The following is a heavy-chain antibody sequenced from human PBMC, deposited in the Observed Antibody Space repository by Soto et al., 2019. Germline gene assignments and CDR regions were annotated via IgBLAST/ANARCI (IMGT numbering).Heavy chain of an antibody. D-gene: IGHD1-26*01. CDR1: GFTLTYHG. CDR3: AKDRGLAESGRWSHYYYGMDV. Sequence: QVQLLESGGGVVQPGRSLRLSCVASGFTLTYHGMHWVRQAPGQGLEWVAVISSDGSSKYYGDSVRGRFTISRDNSKNTLFLEMNSLRSEDTAVYYCAKDRGLAESGRWSHYYYGMDVWGQGTTVTVSS. J-gene: IGHJ6*02. V-gene: IGHV3-30*18. CDR2: ISSDGSSK.